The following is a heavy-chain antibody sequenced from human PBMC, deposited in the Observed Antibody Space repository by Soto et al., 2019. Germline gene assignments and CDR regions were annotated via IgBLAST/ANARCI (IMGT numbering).Heavy chain of an antibody. Sequence: QVQLQQWGAGLLKPSETLSLTCAVYGGSFSGHYWTWIRQPPGTGLVWIGEINHSGSPNYNPSLKGRVTITVDTSKNQFSLKLTSVTAADSSVYYCARDKITGLFDYWGQGTLVTVSS. J-gene: IGHJ4*02. CDR1: GGSFSGHY. V-gene: IGHV4-34*01. D-gene: IGHD1-20*01. CDR3: ARDKITGLFDY. CDR2: INHSGSP.